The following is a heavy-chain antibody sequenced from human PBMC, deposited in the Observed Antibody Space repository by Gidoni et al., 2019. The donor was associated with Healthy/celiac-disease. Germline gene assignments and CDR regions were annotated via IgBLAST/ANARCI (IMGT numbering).Heavy chain of an antibody. J-gene: IGHJ6*02. Sequence: EVQLVESGGGLVKPGGSLRLSCAASGFTFSSYSMNWVRQAPGKGLEWVSSISSSSSYIYYADSVKGQFTISRDNAKNSLYLQMNSLRAEDTAVYYCARGQGDQLLYLYYYYYYGMDVWGQGTTVTVSS. CDR2: ISSSSSYI. CDR3: ARGQGDQLLYLYYYYYYGMDV. V-gene: IGHV3-21*01. CDR1: GFTFSSYS. D-gene: IGHD2-2*02.